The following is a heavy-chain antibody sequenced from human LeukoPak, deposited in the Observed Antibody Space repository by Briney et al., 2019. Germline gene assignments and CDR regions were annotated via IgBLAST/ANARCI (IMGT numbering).Heavy chain of an antibody. D-gene: IGHD6-13*01. J-gene: IGHJ2*01. CDR2: IYYSGST. CDR1: GGSISSSSYY. Sequence: SETLSLTCTVSGGSISSSSYYWGWIRQPPGKGLEWIGSIYYSGSTYYNPSLKGRVTISVDTSKNQFSLKLSSVTAADTAVYYCAINPDSSSWYHNWYFDLWGRGTLVTVSS. V-gene: IGHV4-39*01. CDR3: AINPDSSSWYHNWYFDL.